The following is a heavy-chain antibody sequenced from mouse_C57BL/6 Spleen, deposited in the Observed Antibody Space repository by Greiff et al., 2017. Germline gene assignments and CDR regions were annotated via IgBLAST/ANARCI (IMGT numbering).Heavy chain of an antibody. CDR2: ISSGSSTI. D-gene: IGHD4-1*01. J-gene: IGHJ2*01. CDR3: AGVTGKDFDY. V-gene: IGHV5-17*01. CDR1: GFTFSDYG. Sequence: EVHLVESGGGLVKPGGSLKLSCAASGFTFSDYGMHWVRQAPEQGLEWVAYISSGSSTIYYADTVKGRVTISRDNAKNTLFLQMTSLRSEDTAMYYCAGVTGKDFDYWGQGTTLTVSS.